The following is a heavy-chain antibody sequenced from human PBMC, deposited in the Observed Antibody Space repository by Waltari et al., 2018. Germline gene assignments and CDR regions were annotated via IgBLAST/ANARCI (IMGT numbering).Heavy chain of an antibody. Sequence: QVQLQQWGAGLLKPSETLSLTCAVYGGSFSGYYWSWIRQPPGKGLEWIGEINHSGSTNYNPSLKGRVTISVDTSKNQFSLKLSSVTAADTAVYYCARGSRSYYFDYWGQGTLVTVSS. V-gene: IGHV4-34*01. J-gene: IGHJ4*02. CDR1: GGSFSGYY. CDR2: INHSGST. CDR3: ARGSRSYYFDY.